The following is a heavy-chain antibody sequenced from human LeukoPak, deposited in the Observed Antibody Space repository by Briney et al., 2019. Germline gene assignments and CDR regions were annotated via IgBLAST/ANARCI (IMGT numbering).Heavy chain of an antibody. CDR1: GDSVSSNNGA. V-gene: IGHV6-1*01. CDR2: TYYRSKWYN. D-gene: IGHD6-19*01. J-gene: IGHJ4*02. Sequence: SQTLSLTCGISGDSVSSNNGAWNWIRQSPSRGLERLGRTYYRSKWYNDYAGSMKGRITISPDTSKNQFSLQLNSVTPEDTAVYYCARAVGTSGWYTFDYWGQGTLVTVSS. CDR3: ARAVGTSGWYTFDY.